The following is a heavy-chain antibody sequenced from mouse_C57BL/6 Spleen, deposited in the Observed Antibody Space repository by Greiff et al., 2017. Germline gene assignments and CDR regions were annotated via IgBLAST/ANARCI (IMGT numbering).Heavy chain of an antibody. CDR1: GFTFSSYA. J-gene: IGHJ2*01. CDR2: ISSGGGYI. D-gene: IGHD2-4*01. V-gene: IGHV5-9-1*02. CDR3: TRDYDYGYFDY. Sequence: EVHLVESGEGLVKPGGSLKLSCAASGFTFSSYAMSWVRQTPEKRLEWVAYISSGGGYIYYADTVKGRFTISRDNARNTLYLQMSSLKSEDTAMYYCTRDYDYGYFDYWGQGTTLTVSS.